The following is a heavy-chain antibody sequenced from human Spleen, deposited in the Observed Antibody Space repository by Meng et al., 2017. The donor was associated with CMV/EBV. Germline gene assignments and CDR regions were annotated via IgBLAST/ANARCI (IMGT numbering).Heavy chain of an antibody. J-gene: IGHJ6*02. CDR3: ARAVSSSWLYYYYYGMDV. V-gene: IGHV1-69*05. Sequence: SVKVSCKASGGTFSSYAISWVRQAPGQGLEWMGGIIPIFGTANYAQKFQGRVTITTDESTSTAYMELSSLRSEDTAVYYCARAVSSSWLYYYYYGMDVWGQGTTVTVPS. D-gene: IGHD6-13*01. CDR2: IIPIFGTA. CDR1: GGTFSSYA.